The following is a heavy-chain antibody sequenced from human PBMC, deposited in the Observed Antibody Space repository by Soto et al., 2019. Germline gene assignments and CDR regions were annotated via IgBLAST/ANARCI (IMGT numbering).Heavy chain of an antibody. Sequence: ASVKVSCKASGYTFTGYYMHWVRQAPGQGLEWMGWINPNSGGTNYEQKFQGRVTMTRDTSISTAYMELSRLRSDDTAVYYCARARVLWQQLVPNGFDPWGQGTLVTVSS. CDR1: GYTFTGYY. V-gene: IGHV1-2*02. D-gene: IGHD6-13*01. J-gene: IGHJ5*02. CDR3: ARARVLWQQLVPNGFDP. CDR2: INPNSGGT.